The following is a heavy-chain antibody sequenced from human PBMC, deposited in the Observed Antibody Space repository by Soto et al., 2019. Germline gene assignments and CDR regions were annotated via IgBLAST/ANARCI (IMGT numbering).Heavy chain of an antibody. V-gene: IGHV3-23*01. Sequence: PGGSLRLSCAASGFTFCNYSMNWVRQAPGEGLEWGSGISGISGRTFYADYVKGRFTISRDNSKNTVYLQLNSVRAVDTSVYYCAKEYTSTSRGSFDYWGQGALVTVSS. D-gene: IGHD1-26*01. CDR1: GFTFCNYS. J-gene: IGHJ4*02. CDR2: ISGISGRT. CDR3: AKEYTSTSRGSFDY.